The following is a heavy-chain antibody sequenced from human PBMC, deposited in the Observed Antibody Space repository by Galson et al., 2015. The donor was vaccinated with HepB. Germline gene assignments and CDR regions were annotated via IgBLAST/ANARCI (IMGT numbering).Heavy chain of an antibody. CDR3: ARLRRFLEWSERYYYGMDV. Sequence: QSGAEVKKPGESLRISCKGSGYSFTSYWISWVRQMPGKGLEWMGRIDPSDSYTNYSPSFQGHVTISADKSISTAYLQWSSLKASDTAMYYCARLRRFLEWSERYYYGMDVWGQGTTVTVSS. CDR2: IDPSDSYT. J-gene: IGHJ6*02. CDR1: GYSFTSYW. D-gene: IGHD3-3*01. V-gene: IGHV5-10-1*01.